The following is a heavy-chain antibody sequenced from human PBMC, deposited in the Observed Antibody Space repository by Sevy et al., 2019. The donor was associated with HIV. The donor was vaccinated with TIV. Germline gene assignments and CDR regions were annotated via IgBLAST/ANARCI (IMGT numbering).Heavy chain of an antibody. CDR1: RFTFKTYW. CDR2: IKEDGSAK. D-gene: IGHD1-26*01. CDR3: ARASHGYGGYSY. J-gene: IGHJ4*01. Sequence: GGSLRLSCAASRFTFKTYWMSWVRQAPGKGLEWVGNIKEDGSAKYYADSVRGRFTISRDNAKNSLYLQMSSLRVEDTGVYYCARASHGYGGYSYWGQGTLVTVSS. V-gene: IGHV3-7*01.